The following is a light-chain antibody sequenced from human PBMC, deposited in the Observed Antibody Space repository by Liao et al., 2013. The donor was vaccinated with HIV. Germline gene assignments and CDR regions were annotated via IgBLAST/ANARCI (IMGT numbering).Light chain of an antibody. CDR2: QDT. CDR1: RLWNKY. Sequence: SYDLTQSRSVSVSPGQTATITCSGDRLWNKYVSWYQQKPGQSPVLVIYQDTKRPSGIPERFSGSKSGNTATLTISGTQTMDEADYYCQAWDTSTHVFGTGTKVTVL. V-gene: IGLV3-1*01. J-gene: IGLJ1*01. CDR3: QAWDTSTHV.